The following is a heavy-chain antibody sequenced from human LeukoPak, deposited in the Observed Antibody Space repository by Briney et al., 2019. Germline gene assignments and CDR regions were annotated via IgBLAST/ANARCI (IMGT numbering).Heavy chain of an antibody. Sequence: SETLSLTCAVYGGSFSGYYWSWIRQPPGKGLEWIGEINHSGSTNYNPSLKSRVTISVDTSKNQFSLKLSSVTAADTAVYYCATPGGYCSGGSCYYDYWGQGTLVTVSS. CDR2: INHSGST. D-gene: IGHD2-15*01. CDR1: GGSFSGYY. J-gene: IGHJ4*02. CDR3: ATPGGYCSGGSCYYDY. V-gene: IGHV4-34*01.